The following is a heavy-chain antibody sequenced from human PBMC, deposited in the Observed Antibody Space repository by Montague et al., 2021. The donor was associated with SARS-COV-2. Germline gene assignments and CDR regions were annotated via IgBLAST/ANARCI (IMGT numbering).Heavy chain of an antibody. CDR2: TYYRSKWYT. CDR1: GDSVSSNIAT. J-gene: IGHJ4*02. Sequence: CAISGDSVSSNIATRNWIRQSPSRDLEWLGRTYYRSKWYTDYAESVKSRITIDPDTSKHQFSLHLNSVTPEDTAVYYCARIPVGSKYYFDFWGQGTLVTVSS. CDR3: ARIPVGSKYYFDF. V-gene: IGHV6-1*01. D-gene: IGHD2-2*01.